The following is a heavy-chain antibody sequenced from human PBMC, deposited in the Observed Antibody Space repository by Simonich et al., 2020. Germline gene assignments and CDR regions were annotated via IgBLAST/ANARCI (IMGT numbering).Heavy chain of an antibody. Sequence: QLQLQESGPGLVKPSETLSLTCTVSGGSISSSSYYWGWIRQPPGKGLEGIGSIYYSGSTYYNPSLKRRATISVDTSKNQFSLKLSSVTAADTAVYYCARHAGFAFDIWGQGTMVTVSS. CDR1: GGSISSSSYY. D-gene: IGHD6-13*01. CDR3: ARHAGFAFDI. J-gene: IGHJ3*02. V-gene: IGHV4-39*01. CDR2: IYYSGST.